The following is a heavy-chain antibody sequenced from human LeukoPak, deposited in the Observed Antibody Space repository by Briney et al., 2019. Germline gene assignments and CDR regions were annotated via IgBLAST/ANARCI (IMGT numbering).Heavy chain of an antibody. CDR2: IKKGSAAT. CDR1: GFTFRDYH. V-gene: IGHV3-11*01. Sequence: GGSLRLSCAASGFTFRDYHMTWIRQAPGKGLVWISYIKKGSAATYYADSVTGRFVISRDDARNSLYLHLTNLRAEDTATYFCARIWSARDWFDPWGQGTQVVVSS. CDR3: ARIWSARDWFDP. J-gene: IGHJ5*02. D-gene: IGHD1-1*01.